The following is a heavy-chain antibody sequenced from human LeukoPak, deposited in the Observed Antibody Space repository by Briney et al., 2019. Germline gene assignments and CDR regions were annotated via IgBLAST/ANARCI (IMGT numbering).Heavy chain of an antibody. CDR1: GDSIGSSY. CDR2: IYYSANI. CDR3: ARIYSGYDY. D-gene: IGHD5-12*01. V-gene: IGHV4-59*01. J-gene: IGHJ4*02. Sequence: PSETLSLTCSVSGDSIGSSYWSWIRQPPGKGPEWIGYIYYSANIRYYSPSFKSRVTILGDMSANQFSLRLNSVTAADTAVYYCARIYSGYDYWGQGALVTVSS.